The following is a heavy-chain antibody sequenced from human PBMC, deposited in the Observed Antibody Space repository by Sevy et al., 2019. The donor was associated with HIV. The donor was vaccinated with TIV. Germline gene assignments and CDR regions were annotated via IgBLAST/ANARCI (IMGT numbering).Heavy chain of an antibody. CDR3: AKDLCSSTSCYVYYYYYGMDV. V-gene: IGHV3-30*02. D-gene: IGHD2-2*01. CDR2: IRYDGSNK. Sequence: GGSLRLSCAASGFTFSSYGMHWVRQAPGKGLEGVAFIRYDGSNKYYADALKGRFTISRDNSKNTLYLQMNSLRAEDTAVYYCAKDLCSSTSCYVYYYYYGMDVWGQGTTVTVSS. J-gene: IGHJ6*02. CDR1: GFTFSSYG.